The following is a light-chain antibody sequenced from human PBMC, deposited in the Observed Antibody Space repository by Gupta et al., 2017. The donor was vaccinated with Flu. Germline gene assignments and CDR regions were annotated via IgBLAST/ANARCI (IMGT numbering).Light chain of an antibody. Sequence: QSVLTQPPSASGTPGQRVTISCSGSSSNIGSNYVYWYQQLPGTAPKLLIYRNNKRPSGGPDRFSGSKSGTSAALAISVLRSAEEADYYCAAWEDSRSGAYVFGTGTKVTVL. V-gene: IGLV1-47*01. CDR2: RNN. CDR3: AAWEDSRSGAYV. J-gene: IGLJ1*01. CDR1: SSNIGSNY.